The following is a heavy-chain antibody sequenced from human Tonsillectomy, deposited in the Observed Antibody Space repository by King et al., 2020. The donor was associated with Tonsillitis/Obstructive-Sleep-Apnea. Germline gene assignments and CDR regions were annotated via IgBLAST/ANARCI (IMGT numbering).Heavy chain of an antibody. V-gene: IGHV5-51*01. Sequence: VQLVESGAEVKKPGDSLKISCKGSGYSFISSWIGWVRQMPGKGLEWMGIIFPGDSDTRYGPSFQGQVTISADKSINTAYLQWSSLKASETAMYYCARAITSRDAFNIWGQGTMVTVSS. CDR1: GYSFISSW. D-gene: IGHD3-3*01. J-gene: IGHJ3*02. CDR2: IFPGDSDT. CDR3: ARAITSRDAFNI.